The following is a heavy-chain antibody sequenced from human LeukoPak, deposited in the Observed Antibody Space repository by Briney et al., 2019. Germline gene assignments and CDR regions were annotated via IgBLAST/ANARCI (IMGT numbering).Heavy chain of an antibody. CDR1: GFTFSNYA. Sequence: PGGSLRLSCAASGFTFSNYAMSWVRQAPGQGLEWVSVIIGSGGATSYADSARGRFTISRDIYKNTVYLQMNSLRADDTAVYYCAKGPAVHDAFDLWGQGTMVSVSS. V-gene: IGHV3-23*01. CDR2: IIGSGGAT. J-gene: IGHJ3*01. CDR3: AKGPAVHDAFDL.